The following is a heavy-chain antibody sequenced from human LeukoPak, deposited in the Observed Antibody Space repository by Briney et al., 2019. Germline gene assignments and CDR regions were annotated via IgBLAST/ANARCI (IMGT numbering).Heavy chain of an antibody. CDR3: ARGIYCGGDCYSGAQDY. J-gene: IGHJ4*02. V-gene: IGHV3-7*04. D-gene: IGHD2-21*02. CDR1: GFTFSGYW. CDR2: IKQDGSEK. Sequence: PGGSLRLSCAASGFTFSGYWMSWVRQAPGKGLEWVANIKQDGSEKYYVDSVKGRFTISRDNAKNSLYLQMNSLRAEDTAVYYCARGIYCGGDCYSGAQDYWGQGTLVTVSS.